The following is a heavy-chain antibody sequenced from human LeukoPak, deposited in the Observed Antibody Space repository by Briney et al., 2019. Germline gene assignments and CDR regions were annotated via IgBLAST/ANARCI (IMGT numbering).Heavy chain of an antibody. CDR1: GFTFSSYA. J-gene: IGHJ6*02. V-gene: IGHV3-23*01. D-gene: IGHD2-2*01. Sequence: PGGSLRLSCAASGFTFSSYAMSWLRQSPGNGLDPSSPMSGSVGSQYYADSVKGRLTISRDNSKNTLYLQMNSLRAEDTAVYYCAKRERIVVDYYYYGMDVWGQGTTVTVSS. CDR2: MSGSVGSQ. CDR3: AKRERIVVDYYYYGMDV.